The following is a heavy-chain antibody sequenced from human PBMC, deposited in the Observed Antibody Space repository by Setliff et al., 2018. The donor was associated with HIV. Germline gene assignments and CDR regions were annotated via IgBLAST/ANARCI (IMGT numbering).Heavy chain of an antibody. CDR1: GGSISSDNW. D-gene: IGHD2-2*01. V-gene: IGHV4-4*02. CDR3: ARGHCSGTNCYGVDYYGMDV. Sequence: SETLSLTCAVSGGSISSDNWWTWVRQPPGKGLEWIGEIYHSEYTNYNASLKSRVSMSVDKSKNQFSLKLTSVTAADTAVYYCARGHCSGTNCYGVDYYGMDVWGQGITVTVSS. J-gene: IGHJ6*02. CDR2: IYHSEYT.